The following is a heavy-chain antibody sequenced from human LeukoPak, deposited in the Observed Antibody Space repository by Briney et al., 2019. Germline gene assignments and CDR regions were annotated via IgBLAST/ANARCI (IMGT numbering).Heavy chain of an antibody. CDR1: GFTFSSYA. V-gene: IGHV3-23*01. Sequence: PGGSLRLSCAASGFTFSSYAMSWVRQAPEKGLEWVSTISGSGGGTYYADSVKGRFTISRDDSKNTLHLQMNSLRAEDTAVYYCVKDLGRYRNNCFDYWGQGTLATVSS. D-gene: IGHD1-26*01. CDR3: VKDLGRYRNNCFDY. J-gene: IGHJ4*02. CDR2: ISGSGGGT.